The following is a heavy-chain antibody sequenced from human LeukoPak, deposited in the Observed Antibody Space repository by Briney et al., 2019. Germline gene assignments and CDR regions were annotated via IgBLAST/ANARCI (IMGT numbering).Heavy chain of an antibody. Sequence: ASVKASCKASGYTFTTYDINWLRQATGQGLEWMGWMNPNSGNTGYAQKFQGRVTMTRNTSISTAYMELSSLRSEDTAVYYCARGPDKSDGGNSGSAWFDPWGQGTLVTVSS. J-gene: IGHJ5*02. CDR2: MNPNSGNT. V-gene: IGHV1-8*01. D-gene: IGHD4-23*01. CDR1: GYTFTTYD. CDR3: ARGPDKSDGGNSGSAWFDP.